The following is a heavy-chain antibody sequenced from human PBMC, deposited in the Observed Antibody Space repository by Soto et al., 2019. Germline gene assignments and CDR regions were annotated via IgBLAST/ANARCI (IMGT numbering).Heavy chain of an antibody. CDR1: GGSISSYY. D-gene: IGHD5-18*01. J-gene: IGHJ4*02. V-gene: IGHV4-59*01. CDR2: IHYSGTI. Sequence: SETLSLTCTVSGGSISSYYWSWIRQPPGKGLEWIGYIHYSGTINYNPSLKSRVTISVDTSKNQFSLKLTSMTAADTAVYYCARGLEGGYSYGYYFDSWGQGSLVTVSS. CDR3: ARGLEGGYSYGYYFDS.